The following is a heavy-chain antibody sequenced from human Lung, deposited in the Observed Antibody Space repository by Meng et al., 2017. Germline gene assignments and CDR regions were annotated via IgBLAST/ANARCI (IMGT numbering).Heavy chain of an antibody. D-gene: IGHD1-26*01. J-gene: IGHJ4*02. V-gene: IGHV3-15*01. CDR2: IKSNTDGGTA. CDR1: GFYFNNAW. CDR3: TWDDKAVSDY. Sequence: EVALVVSGGDLVKPWGSLRLSCAASGFYFNNAWMSWVRQAPGKGLEWVGRIKSNTDGGTAEYAAPVTGRFTISRDDSKSTLYLQMSGLRIDDTGVYYCTWDDKAVSDYWGQGTLVTVSS.